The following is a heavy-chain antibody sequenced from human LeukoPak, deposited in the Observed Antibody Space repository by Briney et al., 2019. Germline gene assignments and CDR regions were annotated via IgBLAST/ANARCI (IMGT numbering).Heavy chain of an antibody. J-gene: IGHJ3*02. D-gene: IGHD5-24*01. V-gene: IGHV1-24*01. CDR2: FDPEDGET. Sequence: ASVKVSCKVSGYTLTELSMHWVRQAPGKGLEWMGGFDPEDGETIYAQKFQGRVTMTEDTSTDTAYMELSSLRSEDTAVYYCATGLGYRVRVTDPVAFDIWGQGTMVTVSS. CDR1: GYTLTELS. CDR3: ATGLGYRVRVTDPVAFDI.